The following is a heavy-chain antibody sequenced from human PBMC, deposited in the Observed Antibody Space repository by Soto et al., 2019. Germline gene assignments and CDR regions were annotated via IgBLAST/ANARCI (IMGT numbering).Heavy chain of an antibody. CDR1: GFTFSDHY. D-gene: IGHD4-4*01. J-gene: IGHJ4*01. V-gene: IGHV3-72*01. Sequence: EVQLVESRGGLVQPGRSLRLSCAAFGFTFSDHYMDWVRQAPGRGLEWVGRIRNKANSYTTEYAASVKGRFTISRDDSKNSLFLQMNSLKTEDTAVYYCSRAGILTTPYYFDYWGQGTLVTVSS. CDR2: IRNKANSYTT. CDR3: SRAGILTTPYYFDY.